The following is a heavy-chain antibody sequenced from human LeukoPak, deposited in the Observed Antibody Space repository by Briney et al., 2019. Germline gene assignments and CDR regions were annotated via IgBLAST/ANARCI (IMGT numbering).Heavy chain of an antibody. CDR1: GNSFTHYY. CDR3: ARPTVTAGWYFDL. V-gene: IGHV1-2*02. CDR2: IDPNSGGT. J-gene: IGHJ2*01. Sequence: AASVKVSCKVPGNSFTHYYLHWVRQAPGQGLEWVGWIDPNSGGTAYAQKLPGRVTMTRDTSISTVYMELSSLRSGDTAIYYCARPTVTAGWYFDLWGRGTLVTVSS. D-gene: IGHD4-17*01.